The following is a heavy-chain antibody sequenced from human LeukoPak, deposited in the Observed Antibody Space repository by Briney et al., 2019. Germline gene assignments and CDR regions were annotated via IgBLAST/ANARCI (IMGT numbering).Heavy chain of an antibody. D-gene: IGHD4-17*01. CDR3: ARGRIDYGDSRLSFFDY. V-gene: IGHV1-69*13. Sequence: SVKVSCKASGGTFSSFGFIWVRQAPGQGLEWMGGIIPIFDTANYAQQFQGRVTITAHESTSTVYMELSSLRSDDTAVYYCARGRIDYGDSRLSFFDYWGQGTLVTVSS. CDR1: GGTFSSFG. CDR2: IIPIFDTA. J-gene: IGHJ4*02.